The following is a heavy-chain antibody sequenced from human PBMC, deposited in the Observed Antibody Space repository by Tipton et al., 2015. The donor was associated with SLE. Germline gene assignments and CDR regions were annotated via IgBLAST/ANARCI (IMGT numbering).Heavy chain of an antibody. Sequence: TLSLTCAVYGGSFSGYYWSWIRQPPGKGLEWIGYIYYSGSTNYNPSLKSRVTISVDTSKNQFSLKLSSVTAADTAVYYCASTRIRIAVAGVFDYWGQGTLVAVSS. J-gene: IGHJ4*02. D-gene: IGHD6-19*01. CDR3: ASTRIRIAVAGVFDY. CDR2: IYYSGST. CDR1: GGSFSGYY. V-gene: IGHV4-59*01.